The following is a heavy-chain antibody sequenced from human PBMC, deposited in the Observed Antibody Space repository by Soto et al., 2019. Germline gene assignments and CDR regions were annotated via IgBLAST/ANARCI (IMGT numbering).Heavy chain of an antibody. CDR3: AKGVEQGIAVATAY. Sequence: EVPLLESGGGLVQPGGSLRLSCAASGFTFSSYAMSWVRQAPGKGLEWVSAISGSGGSTYYADSVKGRFTISRDNSKNSLYLQMTSLRAEDTAVYCGAKGVEQGIAVATAYSGQGPLVTVAS. CDR2: ISGSGGST. V-gene: IGHV3-23*01. CDR1: GFTFSSYA. J-gene: IGHJ4*02. D-gene: IGHD6-19*01.